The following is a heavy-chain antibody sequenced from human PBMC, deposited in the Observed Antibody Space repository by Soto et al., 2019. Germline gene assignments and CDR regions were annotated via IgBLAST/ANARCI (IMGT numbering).Heavy chain of an antibody. CDR3: ATSYDSGFDP. V-gene: IGHV1-18*04. CDR1: GYAFSKYG. D-gene: IGHD5-12*01. Sequence: QLKLVQSGAEVERPGASVRVSCKAYGYAFSKYGISWIRQAPGQGLEWMGWIRPDNGETNYAQKFQGRVTMTTDTSSNTAYMELRSLRSDDTAVYYCATSYDSGFDPWGQGTLVSVSS. CDR2: IRPDNGET. J-gene: IGHJ5*02.